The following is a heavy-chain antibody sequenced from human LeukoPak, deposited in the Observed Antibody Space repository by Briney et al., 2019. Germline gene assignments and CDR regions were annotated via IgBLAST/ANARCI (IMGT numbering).Heavy chain of an antibody. D-gene: IGHD3-3*01. CDR2: INHSGST. CDR3: ARGPGYDFWSGYYKRNYFDY. Sequence: SETLSLTCAVYGGSLSGYYWSWIRQPPGKGLEWIGEINHSGSTNYNPSLKSRVTISVDTSKNQFSLKLSSVTAADTAVYYCARGPGYDFWSGYYKRNYFDYWGQGTLVTVSS. V-gene: IGHV4-34*01. CDR1: GGSLSGYY. J-gene: IGHJ4*02.